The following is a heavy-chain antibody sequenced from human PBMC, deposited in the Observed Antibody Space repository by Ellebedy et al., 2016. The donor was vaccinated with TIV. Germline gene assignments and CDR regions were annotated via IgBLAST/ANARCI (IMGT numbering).Heavy chain of an antibody. CDR3: VVVAGPGAEYFQH. CDR2: IIPIFGTA. CDR1: GGTFSSYA. J-gene: IGHJ1*01. V-gene: IGHV1-69*06. D-gene: IGHD6-19*01. Sequence: SVKVSXKASGGTFSSYAISWVRQAPGQGLEWMGGIIPIFGTANYAQKFQGRVTITADKSTSTAYMELSSLRSEDTAVYYCVVVAGPGAEYFQHWGQGTLVTVSS.